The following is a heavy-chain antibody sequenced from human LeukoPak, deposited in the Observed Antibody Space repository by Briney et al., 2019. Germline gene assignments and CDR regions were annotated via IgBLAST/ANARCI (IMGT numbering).Heavy chain of an antibody. CDR3: ASGSNRFYGEYRFHAFAI. J-gene: IGHJ3*02. V-gene: IGHV4-34*01. CDR1: GGSFSGYY. CDR2: INHSGST. D-gene: IGHD4-17*01. Sequence: PSETLSLTCAVYGGSFSGYYWSWIRQPPGKGLEGIGEINHSGSTNYNPSLKSRVTISVDTSKNQFSLKLSSVTAAETAVHYCASGSNRFYGEYRFHAFAIWRQVTMVTVSS.